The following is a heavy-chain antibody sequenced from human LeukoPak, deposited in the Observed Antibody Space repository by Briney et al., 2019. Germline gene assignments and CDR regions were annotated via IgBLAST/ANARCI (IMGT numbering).Heavy chain of an antibody. Sequence: PGGSLRLSCAASGFTFSSYGMHWVRRAPGKGLEWVAVISYDGSNKYYADSVKGRFTISRDNSKNTLYLQMNSLRAEDTAVYYCAKDKATAGSSYYFDYWGQGTLVTVSS. CDR2: ISYDGSNK. D-gene: IGHD2-15*01. CDR1: GFTFSSYG. V-gene: IGHV3-30*18. CDR3: AKDKATAGSSYYFDY. J-gene: IGHJ4*02.